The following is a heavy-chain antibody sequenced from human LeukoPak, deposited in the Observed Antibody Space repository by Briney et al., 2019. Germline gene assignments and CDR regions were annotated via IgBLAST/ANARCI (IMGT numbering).Heavy chain of an antibody. CDR3: ARISGLGAREYLDH. D-gene: IGHD2/OR15-2a*01. CDR1: GFTFDSYG. Sequence: GGSLRLSCAASGFTFDSYGMHWVRQAPGKGLEWVSYVSASGSATYYGDSVKGRFTISRDNAKNSVYMQMNSLRDEDTAVYYCARISGLGAREYLDHWGQGTLVTVSS. V-gene: IGHV3-48*02. CDR2: VSASGSAT. J-gene: IGHJ4*02.